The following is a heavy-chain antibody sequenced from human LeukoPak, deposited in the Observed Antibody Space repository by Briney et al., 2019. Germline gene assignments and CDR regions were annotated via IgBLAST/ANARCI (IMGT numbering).Heavy chain of an antibody. CDR2: INHSGST. CDR3: ARGSSPEPRSSSHDY. CDR1: GGSFSGYY. V-gene: IGHV4-34*01. J-gene: IGHJ4*02. Sequence: SETLSLTCAVYGGSFSGYYWSWIRQPPGRGLEWIGGINHSGSTNYNPSLKSRVTISVDTSKNQFSLKLSSVTAADTPGYYCARGSSPEPRSSSHDYWGEGALVTVSS. D-gene: IGHD6-13*01.